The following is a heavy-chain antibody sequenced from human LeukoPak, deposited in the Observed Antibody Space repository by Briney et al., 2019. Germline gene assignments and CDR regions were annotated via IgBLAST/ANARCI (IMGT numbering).Heavy chain of an antibody. D-gene: IGHD2-15*01. CDR2: INHSGST. CDR1: GGSISSSSYY. V-gene: IGHV4-39*07. Sequence: PSETLSLTCTVSGGSISSSSYYWSWIRQPPGKGLEWIGEINHSGSTNYNPSLKSRATISVDTSKNQFSLKLSSVTAADTAVYYCARGRVGVGYCSGGSCRYYMDVWGKGTTVTVSS. CDR3: ARGRVGVGYCSGGSCRYYMDV. J-gene: IGHJ6*03.